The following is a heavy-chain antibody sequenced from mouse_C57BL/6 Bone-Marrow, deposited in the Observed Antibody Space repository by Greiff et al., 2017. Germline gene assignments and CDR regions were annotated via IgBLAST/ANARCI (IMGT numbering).Heavy chain of an antibody. CDR3: AIMITTFAY. CDR2: ISSGGSYT. D-gene: IGHD2-4*01. Sequence: EVKLVESGGDLVKPGGSLKLSCAASGFTFSSYGMSWVRQTPDKRLEWVATISSGGSYTYYPDSVKGRFTISRYNAKNTLYLQMSRLKSEDTAMYYCAIMITTFAYWGQGTLVTVSA. CDR1: GFTFSSYG. J-gene: IGHJ3*01. V-gene: IGHV5-6*01.